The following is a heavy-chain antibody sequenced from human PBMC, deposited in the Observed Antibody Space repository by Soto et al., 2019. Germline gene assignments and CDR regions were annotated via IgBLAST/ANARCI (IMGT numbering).Heavy chain of an antibody. CDR3: ARGRRTPKASHYYYYGMDV. J-gene: IGHJ6*02. CDR1: GGSSSGYY. CDR2: INHSGIT. Sequence: QTLSPTCPVYGGSSSGYYWSWIRQPPGKGLEWIGEINHSGITNYNPSLKSRVTISVDTSKNQFSLKLSSVTAADTAVYYCARGRRTPKASHYYYYGMDVWGQGTTVTVSS. V-gene: IGHV4-34*01.